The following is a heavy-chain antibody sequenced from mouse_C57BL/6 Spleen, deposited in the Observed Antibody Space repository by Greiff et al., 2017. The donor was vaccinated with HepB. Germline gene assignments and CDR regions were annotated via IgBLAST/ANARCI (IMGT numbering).Heavy chain of an antibody. CDR2: INPSSGST. D-gene: IGHD1-1*01. CDR1: GYTFTSYW. J-gene: IGHJ3*01. V-gene: IGHV1-7*01. CDR3: ARSGYGSSYGAY. Sequence: QVQLQQSGAELAKPGASVKLSCKASGYTFTSYWMHWVKKRPGQGREWIGYINPSSGSTKYNQKFKDKATLTADKSSSTAYMQLSSLTYEESAVYYCARSGYGSSYGAYWGQGTLVTVAA.